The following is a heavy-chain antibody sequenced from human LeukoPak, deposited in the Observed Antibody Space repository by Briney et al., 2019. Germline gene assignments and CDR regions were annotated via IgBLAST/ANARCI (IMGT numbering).Heavy chain of an antibody. CDR2: ISSSSSSI. V-gene: IGHV3-48*04. CDR1: GFTFSSYS. Sequence: GGSLRLSCAASGFTFSSYSMNWVRQAPGKGLEWVSYISSSSSSIYYADSVKGRFTISRDNAKNSLYLQMNSLRAEDTALYYCAKDNGDYVGYFDYWGQGTLVTVSS. CDR3: AKDNGDYVGYFDY. J-gene: IGHJ4*02. D-gene: IGHD4-17*01.